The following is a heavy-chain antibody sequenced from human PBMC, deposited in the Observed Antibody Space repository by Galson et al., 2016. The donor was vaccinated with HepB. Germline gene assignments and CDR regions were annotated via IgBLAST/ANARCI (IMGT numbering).Heavy chain of an antibody. Sequence: SLRLSCAASGFTFSTYSMNWVRQAPGKGLQWVSSISSISSYIYYADSVKGRFTISRDNAKNSLYLQMNSLRDEDTAVYYCTRGGYTSSYFWVYWGQGTLVTVSS. D-gene: IGHD6-13*01. J-gene: IGHJ4*02. CDR2: ISSISSYI. V-gene: IGHV3-21*01. CDR3: TRGGYTSSYFWVY. CDR1: GFTFSTYS.